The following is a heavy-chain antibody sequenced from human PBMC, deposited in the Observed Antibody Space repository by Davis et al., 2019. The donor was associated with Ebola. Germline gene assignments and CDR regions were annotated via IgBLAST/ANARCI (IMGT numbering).Heavy chain of an antibody. D-gene: IGHD4-17*01. V-gene: IGHV3-73*01. CDR3: TNTVTTVDY. J-gene: IGHJ4*02. CDR2: LRNKDNGDVT. CDR1: GFILSGST. Sequence: GESLKISCAASGFILSGSTLHWVRQASGKGLEWVGRLRNKDNGDVTSYGASVEGRFTISRDDSKNTAYLQMNSLKTEDTAMYYCTNTVTTVDYWGQGTLVTVSS.